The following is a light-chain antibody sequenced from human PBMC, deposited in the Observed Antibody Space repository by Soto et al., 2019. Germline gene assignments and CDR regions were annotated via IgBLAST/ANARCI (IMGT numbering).Light chain of an antibody. Sequence: IVLTQSPGTLSLSPGERATLSCRASQTVTNFYLAWYQQKPDQAPRLLIDGASSRATGIPDRFSGSGSGTDFTLTISRLEPEDFAVYYCQQYGSSPFTFGQGTKLEIK. J-gene: IGKJ2*01. CDR1: QTVTNFY. CDR3: QQYGSSPFT. V-gene: IGKV3-20*01. CDR2: GAS.